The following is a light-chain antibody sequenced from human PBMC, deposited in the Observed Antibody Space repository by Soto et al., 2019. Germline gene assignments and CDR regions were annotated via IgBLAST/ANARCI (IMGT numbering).Light chain of an antibody. J-gene: IGKJ1*01. CDR1: QSVSSN. CDR3: QQYNNWRGT. V-gene: IGKV3-15*01. Sequence: EVVMTQSPATLPVSPGERATLSCRASQSVSSNLAWYQQKPGQAPRLLIYGASTRATGIPARFSGSRSGTEFTLTISSLQSEDFAVYYCQQYNNWRGTFGQGTKVEIK. CDR2: GAS.